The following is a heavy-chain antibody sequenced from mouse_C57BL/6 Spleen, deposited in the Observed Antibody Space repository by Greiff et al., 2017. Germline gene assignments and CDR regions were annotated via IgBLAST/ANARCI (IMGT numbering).Heavy chain of an antibody. CDR3: ARRWITTVVAEDYYAMDY. J-gene: IGHJ4*01. Sequence: EVQLQQSVAELVRPGASVKLSCTASGFNIKNTYMHWVKQRPEQGLEWIGRIDPANGNTKYAPKFQGKATITADTSSNTAYLQLSSLTSEDTAIYYCARRWITTVVAEDYYAMDYWGQGTSVTVSS. V-gene: IGHV14-3*01. CDR2: IDPANGNT. CDR1: GFNIKNTY. D-gene: IGHD1-1*01.